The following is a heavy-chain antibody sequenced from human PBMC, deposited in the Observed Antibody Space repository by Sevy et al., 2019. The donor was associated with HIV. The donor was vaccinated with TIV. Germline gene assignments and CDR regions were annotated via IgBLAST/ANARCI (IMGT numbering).Heavy chain of an antibody. CDR1: GFTFSSYG. Sequence: GGSLRLSCAASGFTFSSYGMHWVRQAPGKGLEWVAVIWYDGSNKYYADSVKGRFTISRDNSKNTLYLQMNSLRAEDTAVYYCARAGGDLAVAGTLYYSYYYMDVWGKGTTVTVSS. J-gene: IGHJ6*03. CDR3: ARAGGDLAVAGTLYYSYYYMDV. V-gene: IGHV3-33*01. D-gene: IGHD6-19*01. CDR2: IWYDGSNK.